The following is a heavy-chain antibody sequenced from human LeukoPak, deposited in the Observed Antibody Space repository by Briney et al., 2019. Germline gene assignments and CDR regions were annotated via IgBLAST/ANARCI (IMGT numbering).Heavy chain of an antibody. CDR3: ARNGVRGVTAFDY. Sequence: GGSLRLSCAASGFTFSSYWMHWVGQAPGKGLVLVSGINSDGSSTSYADSVKGRFTISRDNAKNTLYVQMNSLRAEDTAVYYCARNGVRGVTAFDYWGQGTLVTVSS. V-gene: IGHV3-74*01. CDR1: GFTFSSYW. CDR2: INSDGSST. D-gene: IGHD3-10*01. J-gene: IGHJ4*02.